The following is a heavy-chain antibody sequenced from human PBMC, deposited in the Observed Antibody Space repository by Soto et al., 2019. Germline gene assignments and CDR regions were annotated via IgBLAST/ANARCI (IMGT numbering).Heavy chain of an antibody. J-gene: IGHJ6*02. D-gene: IGHD3-16*01. CDR3: ARDSPKGGGGMDV. CDR1: GFTFRSYW. Sequence: EVQLVESGGGLVQPGGSLRLSCAASGFTFRSYWMHWVRQAPGKGLVWVSRIYSDVSSTSYADSVKGRFTISRDNAKNTLYLQMNSLRAEDTAVYYCARDSPKGGGGMDVWGQGTTVTVSS. CDR2: IYSDVSST. V-gene: IGHV3-74*01.